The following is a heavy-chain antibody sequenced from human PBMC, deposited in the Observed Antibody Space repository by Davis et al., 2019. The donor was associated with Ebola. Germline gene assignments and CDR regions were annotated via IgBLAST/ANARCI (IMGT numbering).Heavy chain of an antibody. D-gene: IGHD6-25*01. J-gene: IGHJ4*02. CDR1: GGSISSYN. V-gene: IGHV4-59*01. CDR2: IHYSGST. Sequence: SETLSLTCNVSGGSISSYNWNWIRQPPGKGLEWIGYIHYSGSTNYNPSLRRRVTISVDTAKNQFSLKLTSVTAADTAIYYCAKNRYSGAYNYFDFWGQGTLVSVSS. CDR3: AKNRYSGAYNYFDF.